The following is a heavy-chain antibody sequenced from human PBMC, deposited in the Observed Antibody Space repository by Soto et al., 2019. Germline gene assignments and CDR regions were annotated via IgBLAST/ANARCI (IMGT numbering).Heavy chain of an antibody. CDR1: GYTFTSDG. D-gene: IGHD4-17*01. Sequence: QVQLVQSGAEVKKPGASVKVSCKASGYTFTSDGISWGRQAPGQGLEWIGWISAYNGNTNYAQKLQGRVPMTTDTSTSTAYMELRSLRSDDTAVYYCARDVETTVTFVSADYWGQGTLVTVSS. V-gene: IGHV1-18*01. CDR3: ARDVETTVTFVSADY. CDR2: ISAYNGNT. J-gene: IGHJ4*02.